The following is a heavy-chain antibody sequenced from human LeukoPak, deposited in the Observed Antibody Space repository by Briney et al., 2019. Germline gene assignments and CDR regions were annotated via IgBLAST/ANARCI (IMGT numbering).Heavy chain of an antibody. J-gene: IGHJ4*02. V-gene: IGHV3-23*01. D-gene: IGHD2-21*02. Sequence: GGSLRLSCAASGFAFSSYAMGWVRQAPGKGLEWVSAISGSAAGTNYADSVKGRFTISRDNSQNTLSLQMNSLRAEDTAVYYCARGTYCGGDCYSLFDYWGQGTLVTVSS. CDR3: ARGTYCGGDCYSLFDY. CDR2: ISGSAAGT. CDR1: GFAFSSYA.